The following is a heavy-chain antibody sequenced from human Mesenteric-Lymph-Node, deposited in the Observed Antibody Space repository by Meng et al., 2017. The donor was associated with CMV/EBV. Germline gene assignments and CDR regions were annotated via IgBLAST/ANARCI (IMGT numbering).Heavy chain of an antibody. CDR1: GFTFSSYW. CDR3: ARGYYDFWSGYSYDAFDI. CDR2: IKQDGSEK. Sequence: LSLTCAASGFTFSSYWMSWVRQAPGKGLEWVANIKQDGSEKYYVDSVKGRFTISRDNAKNSLYLQMNSLRAEDTAVYYCARGYYDFWSGYSYDAFDIWGQGTMVTVSS. V-gene: IGHV3-7*01. J-gene: IGHJ3*02. D-gene: IGHD3-3*01.